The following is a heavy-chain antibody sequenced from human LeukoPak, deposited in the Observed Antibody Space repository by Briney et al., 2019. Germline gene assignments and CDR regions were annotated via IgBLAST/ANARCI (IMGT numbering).Heavy chain of an antibody. CDR2: ICYSGST. J-gene: IGHJ4*02. D-gene: IGHD6-19*01. CDR1: GGSISSHY. V-gene: IGHV4-59*11. CDR3: ARVGDSSGLDY. Sequence: PSETLSLTCTVSGGSISSHYWSWIRQPPGKGLEWIGYICYSGSTNYNPSLKSRVTISVDTSKNQFSLKLSSVTAADTAVYYCARVGDSSGLDYWGQGTLVTVSS.